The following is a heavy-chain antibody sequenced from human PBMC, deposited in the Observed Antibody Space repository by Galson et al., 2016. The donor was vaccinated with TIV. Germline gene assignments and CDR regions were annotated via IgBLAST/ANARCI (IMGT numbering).Heavy chain of an antibody. J-gene: IGHJ6*02. CDR3: ATARNTALDTYSYYYGMDV. CDR1: GGTFSTYV. D-gene: IGHD5-18*01. Sequence: SVKVSCKASGGTFSTYVFSWLRQAPGQGLEWMGVINPIFGTANYAQTFQGRLTITADESTSSAYMELSSLRSEDTAVYYCATARNTALDTYSYYYGMDVWGHGTTVTVSS. V-gene: IGHV1-69*13. CDR2: INPIFGTA.